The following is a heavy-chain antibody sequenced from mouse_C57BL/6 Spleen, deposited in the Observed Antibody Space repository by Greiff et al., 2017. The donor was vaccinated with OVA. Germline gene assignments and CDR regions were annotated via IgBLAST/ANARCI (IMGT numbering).Heavy chain of an antibody. D-gene: IGHD2-4*01. CDR2: INPNNGGT. V-gene: IGHV1-26*01. J-gene: IGHJ4*01. CDR1: GYTFTDYY. Sequence: EVQLQQSGPELVKPGASVKISCKASGYTFTDYYMNWVKQSHGKSLEWIGDINPNNGGTSYNQKFKGKATLTVDKSSSTAYMEVRSLTSEDSAVYYCQYDYDGAMDYWGQGTSVTVSS. CDR3: QYDYDGAMDY.